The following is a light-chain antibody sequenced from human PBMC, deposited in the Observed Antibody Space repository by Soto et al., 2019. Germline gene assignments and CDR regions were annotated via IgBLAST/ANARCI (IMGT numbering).Light chain of an antibody. CDR1: QSISSW. J-gene: IGKJ5*01. CDR2: DAS. V-gene: IGKV1-5*01. CDR3: QQFYDLPIT. Sequence: DLQMTQCPATLSESVGDRVTITCRASQSISSWLAWYQQKPGKAPKLLIYDASKLQTGVPSRFSGRGSGKDFTFTISSLQPDDSGTYYCQQFYDLPITFGQGTRLEIK.